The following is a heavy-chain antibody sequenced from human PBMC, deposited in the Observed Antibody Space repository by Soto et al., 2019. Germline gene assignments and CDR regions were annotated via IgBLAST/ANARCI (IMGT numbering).Heavy chain of an antibody. J-gene: IGHJ4*02. Sequence: EVQLVESGGGLDQPGGSLRLSCAASGFTFSSYAMYWVRQAPGKGLEYVSAISSNGGYTYYANSVKGRFTISRDNSQNTLYLQMGCLRAEDMAVYYCARTSQYYFDYWGQGTLVTVSS. CDR3: ARTSQYYFDY. CDR2: ISSNGGYT. V-gene: IGHV3-64*01. CDR1: GFTFSSYA.